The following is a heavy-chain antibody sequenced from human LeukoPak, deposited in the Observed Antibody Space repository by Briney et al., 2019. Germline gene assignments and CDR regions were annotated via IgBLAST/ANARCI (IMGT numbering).Heavy chain of an antibody. Sequence: GGSLRLSCAASGFTFSNYWMNWVRQAPGKGLEWVANIKQDGSDKYYVDSVKGRFTISRDNAKNSLYLQMNSLRAEDTAVYYCARGRGVDYWGQGTLVTVSS. J-gene: IGHJ4*02. D-gene: IGHD3-10*01. CDR3: ARGRGVDY. CDR1: GFTFSNYW. V-gene: IGHV3-7*01. CDR2: IKQDGSDK.